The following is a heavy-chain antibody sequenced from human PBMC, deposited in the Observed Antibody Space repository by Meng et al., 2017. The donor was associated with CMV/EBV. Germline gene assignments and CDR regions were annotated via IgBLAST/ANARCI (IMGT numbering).Heavy chain of an antibody. J-gene: IGHJ4*02. CDR1: GSTFTSYD. D-gene: IGHD4-17*01. V-gene: IGHV1-8*01. CDR2: MNPNSGNT. CDR3: ASLPVYGDYVRDY. Sequence: KASGSTFTSYDINWVRQATGQGLEWMGWMNPNSGNTGYAQKFQGRVTMTRNTSISTAYMELSSLRSEDTAVYYCASLPVYGDYVRDYWGQGTLVTVSS.